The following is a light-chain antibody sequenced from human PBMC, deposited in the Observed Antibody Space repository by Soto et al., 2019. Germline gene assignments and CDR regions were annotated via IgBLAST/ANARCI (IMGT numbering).Light chain of an antibody. Sequence: SVLTQPPSASGTPGQRVTISCSGSSSNIGDNTVSWFQQVPGMAPKLLIFSNYQRPSGVPDRFSGSKSGTSASLAISGLQSEDETEYYCATWDDSLNGVVFGGGTKLTVL. CDR3: ATWDDSLNGVV. CDR2: SNY. J-gene: IGLJ2*01. CDR1: SSNIGDNT. V-gene: IGLV1-44*01.